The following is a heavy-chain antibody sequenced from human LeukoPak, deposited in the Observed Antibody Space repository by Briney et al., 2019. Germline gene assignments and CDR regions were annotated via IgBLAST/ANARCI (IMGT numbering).Heavy chain of an antibody. Sequence: SVKVSCKTSAGNFSSYTISWVRQAPGQGLEWMGRIIPILGIANYAQKFQGRVTITADKSTSTAYMELSSLRSEDTAVYYCARGTSSSSGDWFDPWGQGTLVTVSS. V-gene: IGHV1-69*02. CDR1: AGNFSSYT. D-gene: IGHD6-6*01. CDR2: IIPILGIA. CDR3: ARGTSSSSGDWFDP. J-gene: IGHJ5*02.